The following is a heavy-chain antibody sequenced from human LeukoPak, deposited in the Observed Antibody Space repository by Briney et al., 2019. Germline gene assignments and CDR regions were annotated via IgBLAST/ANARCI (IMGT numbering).Heavy chain of an antibody. J-gene: IGHJ6*03. CDR1: GYTFTSYG. CDR2: ISAYTGNT. V-gene: IGHV1-18*01. D-gene: IGHD6-6*01. CDR3: ARDRPSIAARPLPYYFYYYMDV. Sequence: ASVKVSCKASGYTFTSYGISWVRQAPGQGLEWKGWISAYTGNTNYAQKLQGRVTMTTDTSTSTAYMELRSLRSDDTAVYYCARDRPSIAARPLPYYFYYYMDVWGKGTTVTVSS.